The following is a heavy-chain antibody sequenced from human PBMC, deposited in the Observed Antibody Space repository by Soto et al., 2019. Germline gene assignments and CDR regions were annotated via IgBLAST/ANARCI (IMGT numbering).Heavy chain of an antibody. CDR3: ARDSSSGRDDAFDI. CDR2: IYSGGST. Sequence: EVPLVESGGGLVQPGGSLRLSCAASGFTVSSNYMSWVRQAPGKGLEWVSVIYSGGSTYYADSVKGRFTISRDNSKNTLYLQMNSLRAEDTAVYYCARDSSSGRDDAFDIWGQGTMVTVSS. J-gene: IGHJ3*02. V-gene: IGHV3-66*01. CDR1: GFTVSSNY. D-gene: IGHD6-19*01.